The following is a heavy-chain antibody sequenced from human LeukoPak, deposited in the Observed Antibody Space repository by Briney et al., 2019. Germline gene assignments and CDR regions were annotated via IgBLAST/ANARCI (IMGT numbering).Heavy chain of an antibody. CDR2: ISGSGGAT. D-gene: IGHD3-22*01. CDR1: GFTFSTYP. V-gene: IGHV3-23*01. Sequence: SGGSLRLSCAASGFTFSTYPMSWVRQAPGKGLEWVAAISGSGGATYYADSVKGRFTISRDNSKNTLYLQMNSLRAEDTAVYYCAKVRITMIVVDYWGQGTLVTVSS. J-gene: IGHJ4*02. CDR3: AKVRITMIVVDY.